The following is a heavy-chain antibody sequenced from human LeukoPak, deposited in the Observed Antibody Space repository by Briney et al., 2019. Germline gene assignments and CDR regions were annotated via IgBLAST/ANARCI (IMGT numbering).Heavy chain of an antibody. CDR2: LSTTGGST. Sequence: GRSLRLSCAVSRFTSTSYAMSCVRQAPGKGLEWVSALSTTGGSTYYADSVKGRFTISRDNSKNTLYLQMNSLRAEDTALYYCAKRIAAAGPYFDYWGQGTLVTVSS. D-gene: IGHD6-13*01. CDR1: RFTSTSYA. J-gene: IGHJ4*02. CDR3: AKRIAAAGPYFDY. V-gene: IGHV3-23*01.